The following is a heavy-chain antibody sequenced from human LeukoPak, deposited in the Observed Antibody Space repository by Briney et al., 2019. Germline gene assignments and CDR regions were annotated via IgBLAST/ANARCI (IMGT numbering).Heavy chain of an antibody. D-gene: IGHD3-10*01. J-gene: IGHJ4*02. CDR3: ARDRTYGSGVRYYFDY. V-gene: IGHV1-69*05. CDR1: GGTFSSYA. CDR2: IILIFGTA. Sequence: SVKVSCKASGGTFSSYAISWVRQAPGQGLEWVGGIILIFGTANYAQKFQGRVTITTDESTSTAYTELSSLRSEDTAVYYCARDRTYGSGVRYYFDYWGQGTLVTVSS.